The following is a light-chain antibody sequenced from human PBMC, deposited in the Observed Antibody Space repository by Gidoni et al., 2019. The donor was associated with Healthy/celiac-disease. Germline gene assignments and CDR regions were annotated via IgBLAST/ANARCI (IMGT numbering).Light chain of an antibody. CDR2: AAS. V-gene: IGKV1-39*01. CDR3: QQSYSTPPT. CDR1: PSISSY. Sequence: IQMTQSPSSLSASVGDRVTITSRASPSISSYLNWYQQKPGKAPKLLIYAASSLQSGVPSRFSGSGSGTDFTLTISSLQPEDFATYYCQQSYSTPPTFGGGTKVEIK. J-gene: IGKJ4*01.